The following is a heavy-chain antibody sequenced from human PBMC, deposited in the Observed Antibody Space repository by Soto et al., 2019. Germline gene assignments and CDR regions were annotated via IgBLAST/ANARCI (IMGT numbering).Heavy chain of an antibody. D-gene: IGHD3-16*01. CDR3: ARRWGRSFDF. CDR1: GGSFSGYY. V-gene: IGHV4-34*01. Sequence: PSETLSLTCAVYGGSFSGYYWSWIRQPPGKGLEWIGKIYDSGNTNYNPSLKSRVTISVDTSENQFSLRLESVTAADTAVYYCARRWGRSFDFWGQGTLVTVS. J-gene: IGHJ4*02. CDR2: IYDSGNT.